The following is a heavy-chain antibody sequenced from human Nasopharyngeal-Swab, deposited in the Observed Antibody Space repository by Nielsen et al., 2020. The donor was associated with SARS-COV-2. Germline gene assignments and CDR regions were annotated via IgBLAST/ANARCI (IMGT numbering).Heavy chain of an antibody. D-gene: IGHD2-2*01. CDR3: AREYCSSTSCYWDTIEDDY. Sequence: GESLKISCAASGFTFSSYWMHWVRQAPGKGLVWVSRINSDGSSTSYADSVKGRFTISRDNAKNTLYLQMNSLRAEDTAVYYCAREYCSSTSCYWDTIEDDYWGQGTLVTVSS. V-gene: IGHV3-74*01. J-gene: IGHJ4*02. CDR1: GFTFSSYW. CDR2: INSDGSST.